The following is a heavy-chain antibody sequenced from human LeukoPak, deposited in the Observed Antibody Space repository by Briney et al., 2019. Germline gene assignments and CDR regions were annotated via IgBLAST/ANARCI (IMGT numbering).Heavy chain of an antibody. CDR3: ARGGPRNPAGTFDY. V-gene: IGHV7-4-1*02. CDR2: INTNTGNP. Sequence: GASVKVSCKASGYTFTSHYMHWVRQAPGQGLEWMGWINTNTGNPTYAQGFTGRFVFSLDTSVSTAYLQISSLKAEDTAVYYCARGGPRNPAGTFDYWGQGTLVTVSS. D-gene: IGHD1-14*01. CDR1: GYTFTSHY. J-gene: IGHJ4*02.